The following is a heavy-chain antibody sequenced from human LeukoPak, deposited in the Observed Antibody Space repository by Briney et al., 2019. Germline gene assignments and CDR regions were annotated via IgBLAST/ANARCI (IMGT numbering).Heavy chain of an antibody. J-gene: IGHJ3*02. CDR3: ARRGRYYDSSVRPGALDI. V-gene: IGHV4-59*08. D-gene: IGHD3-22*01. CDR2: IYYSGST. Sequence: PSQTLSLTRTLSVGSLSGYYWSWIRQPPRRGLEWVGYIYYSGSTNYSPSLKSRVTISVDTSKNQFSLKLSSVTAADTAVYYCARRGRYYDSSVRPGALDIWGQGTMVTVSS. CDR1: VGSLSGYY.